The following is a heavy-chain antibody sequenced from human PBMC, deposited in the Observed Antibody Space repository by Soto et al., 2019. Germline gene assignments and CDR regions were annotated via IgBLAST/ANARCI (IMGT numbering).Heavy chain of an antibody. J-gene: IGHJ4*02. CDR1: KFTFSSYP. CDR3: AKGYYYGSAGAYDY. Sequence: EVQLLESGGGLVQPGESLRLSCVASKFTFSSYPMSWVRQAPGKGLEWVSGISPSGTYYADSVKGRFTISRDNSQNTLSLQMNSLRAEDTAVYYCAKGYYYGSAGAYDYWGQGTLVTVSS. D-gene: IGHD3-10*01. V-gene: IGHV3-23*01. CDR2: ISPSGT.